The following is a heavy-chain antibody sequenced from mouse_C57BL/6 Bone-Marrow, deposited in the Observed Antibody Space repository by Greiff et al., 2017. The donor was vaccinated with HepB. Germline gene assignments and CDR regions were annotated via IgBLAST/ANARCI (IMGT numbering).Heavy chain of an antibody. V-gene: IGHV5-6*01. CDR2: ISSGGSYT. CDR1: GFTFSSYG. CDR3: ARKNLVWFAY. Sequence: EVQLVESGGDLVKPGGSLKLSCAASGFTFSSYGMSWVRQTPDKRLEWVATISSGGSYTYYPDSVKGRFTISRDNAKNTLYLQMSSLKSEDTAMYYCARKNLVWFAYWGQGTLVTVSA. J-gene: IGHJ3*01.